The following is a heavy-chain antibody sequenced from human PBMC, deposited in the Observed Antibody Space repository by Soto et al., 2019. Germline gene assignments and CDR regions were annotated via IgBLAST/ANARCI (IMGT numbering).Heavy chain of an antibody. CDR2: ISYDGSNK. J-gene: IGHJ6*02. CDR3: AREQGYYYYYGMDV. CDR1: GDSFSSYA. Sequence: GGSLGIACAACGDSFSSYAMDGVRQAPGKGLEWVAVISYDGSNKYYADSVKGRFTISRDNSKNTLYLQMNSLRAEDTAVYYCAREQGYYYYYGMDVWGQGTTVTVSS. V-gene: IGHV3-30-3*01.